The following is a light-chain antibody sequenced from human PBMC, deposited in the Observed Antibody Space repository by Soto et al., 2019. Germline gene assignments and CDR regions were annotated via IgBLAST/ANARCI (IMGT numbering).Light chain of an antibody. CDR2: AAS. J-gene: IGKJ5*01. V-gene: IGKV3-20*01. CDR1: QSVSSSY. CDR3: QQSSSSPIT. Sequence: EIVLTQSPGTRSFSPGERATLSCRASQSVSSSYLAWYQQKPGQAPRLLMSAASSRATGIPDRFSGSGSGTDFTLTISRLEAEDFAVYYCQQSSSSPITFGQGTRLEIK.